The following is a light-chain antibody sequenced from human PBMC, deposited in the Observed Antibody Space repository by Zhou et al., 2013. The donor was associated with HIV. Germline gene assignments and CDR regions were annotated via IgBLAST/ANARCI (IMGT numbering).Light chain of an antibody. J-gene: IGKJ4*01. CDR1: QGISKY. Sequence: DIQMSQSPSSLSASAGDRVTITCRASQGISKYVAWYQQKPGKGPKLLIYAASTLQSGVPSRFSGSGSGTDFTLTISSLQPEDVATYYCQKYNSAPLTFGGGTKVEIK. CDR2: AAS. V-gene: IGKV1-27*01. CDR3: QKYNSAPLT.